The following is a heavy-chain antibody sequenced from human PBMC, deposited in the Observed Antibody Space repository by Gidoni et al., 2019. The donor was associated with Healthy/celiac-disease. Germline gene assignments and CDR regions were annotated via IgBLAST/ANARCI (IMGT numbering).Heavy chain of an antibody. D-gene: IGHD3-3*01. J-gene: IGHJ6*02. V-gene: IGHV4-39*01. CDR1: GGSISSSSYY. CDR2: IYYSGST. Sequence: QLQLQESGPGLVKPSETLSLTCTVSGGSISSSSYYWGWIRQPPGKGLEWIGSIYYSGSTYYNPSLKSRVTISVETSKNQFSLKRSSVTAADTAVYYCARLCAYDFWSGYYMNYYGMDVWGQGTTVTGSS. CDR3: ARLCAYDFWSGYYMNYYGMDV.